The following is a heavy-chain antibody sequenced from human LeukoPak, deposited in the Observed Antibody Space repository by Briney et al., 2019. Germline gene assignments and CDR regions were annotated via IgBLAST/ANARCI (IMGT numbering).Heavy chain of an antibody. CDR2: INWNSGSI. D-gene: IGHD3-22*01. V-gene: IGHV3-9*01. J-gene: IGHJ5*02. Sequence: PGGSLRLSCAASGFTFDDYAMHWVRQAPGKCLGWFSGINWNSGSIGYADSVKGRFIISRDNAKNSLYLHMNSLRAEDTALYYCAKANLYDNSGYFQSWGQGTLVTVSS. CDR1: GFTFDDYA. CDR3: AKANLYDNSGYFQS.